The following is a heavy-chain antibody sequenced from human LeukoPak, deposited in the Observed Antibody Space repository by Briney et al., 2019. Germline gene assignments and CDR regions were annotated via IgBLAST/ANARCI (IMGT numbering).Heavy chain of an antibody. D-gene: IGHD3-10*01. V-gene: IGHV4-59*12. Sequence: SETLSLTCSVSGGSISSYYWSWIRQPPGKGLGWIGYIYCSGSTSYNPSLKSRVTISVDTSKNQFSLKLSSVTAADTAVYYCARLRSITMVRGVLDYWGQGTLVTVSS. CDR2: IYCSGST. CDR1: GGSISSYY. J-gene: IGHJ4*02. CDR3: ARLRSITMVRGVLDY.